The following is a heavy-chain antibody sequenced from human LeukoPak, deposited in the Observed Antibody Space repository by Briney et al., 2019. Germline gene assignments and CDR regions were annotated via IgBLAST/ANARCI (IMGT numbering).Heavy chain of an antibody. CDR2: IGPHSSAT. J-gene: IGHJ4*02. CDR3: AREGNGLLSKDFDY. D-gene: IGHD4-23*01. CDR1: GFTFTDYY. V-gene: IGHV1-2*02. Sequence: GASVKVSCKSSGFTFTDYYIHWVRRAPGQGLERMGYIGPHSSATSSPQEFQGRVTMTRDASMSTAYMELTRLTSDDTAVYYCAREGNGLLSKDFDYWGQGTLVSVSS.